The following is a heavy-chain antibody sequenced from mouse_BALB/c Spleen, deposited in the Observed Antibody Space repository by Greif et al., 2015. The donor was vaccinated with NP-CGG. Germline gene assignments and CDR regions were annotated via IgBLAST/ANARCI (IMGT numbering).Heavy chain of an antibody. Sequence: QVQLQQSGPELVKPGASVKMSCKASGYTFTDYVISWVKQRTGQGLEWIGGIYPGRGSTYYNEKFKGKATLTADKSSNAAFMPLSRLTSEDSAVYFCAISLISLLRLGYWGQGTTLTVSS. CDR3: AISLISLLRLGY. CDR1: GYTFTDYV. V-gene: IGHV1-81*01. J-gene: IGHJ2*01. CDR2: IYPGRGST. D-gene: IGHD1-2*01.